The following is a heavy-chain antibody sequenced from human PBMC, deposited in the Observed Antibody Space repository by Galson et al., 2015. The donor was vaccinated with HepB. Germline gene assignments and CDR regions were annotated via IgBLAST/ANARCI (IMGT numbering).Heavy chain of an antibody. J-gene: IGHJ4*02. CDR2: IYYSGST. CDR3: ARDPPTYCSGGSCYSGGFDY. Sequence: SETLSLTCTVSGGSISSYYWSWIRQPPGKGLEWIGYIYYSGSTNYNPSLKSRVTISVDTSKNQFSLKLSSVTAADTAVYYCARDPPTYCSGGSCYSGGFDYWGQGTLVTVSS. CDR1: GGSISSYY. V-gene: IGHV4-59*01. D-gene: IGHD2-15*01.